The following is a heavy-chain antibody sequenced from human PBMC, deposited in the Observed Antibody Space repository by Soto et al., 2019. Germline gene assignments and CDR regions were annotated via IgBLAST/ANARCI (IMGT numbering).Heavy chain of an antibody. D-gene: IGHD3-22*01. V-gene: IGHV1-24*01. J-gene: IGHJ3*02. CDR3: ATVYDSSGYSAFDI. CDR2: FDPEDGET. Sequence: ASVKISCKVSGYTLTELSMHWVRQAPGKGLERMGGFDPEDGETIYAQKFQGRVTMTEDTSTETAYMELSSLSSEDTAVYYCATVYDSSGYSAFDIWGQGTMVTVSS. CDR1: GYTLTELS.